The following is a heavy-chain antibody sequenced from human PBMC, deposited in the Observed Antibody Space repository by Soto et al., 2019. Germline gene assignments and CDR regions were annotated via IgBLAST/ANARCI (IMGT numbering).Heavy chain of an antibody. CDR3: ARDLRYSSSSRNYYYYGMDV. J-gene: IGHJ6*02. CDR2: INPSGGST. V-gene: IGHV1-46*01. D-gene: IGHD6-6*01. CDR1: GYTFTSYY. Sequence: VQLVQSGAEVKKPGASVKVSCKASGYTFTSYYMHWVRQAPGQGLEWMGIINPSGGSTSYAQKFQGRVTMTRDTSTSTVYMELSSLRSEDTAVYYCARDLRYSSSSRNYYYYGMDVWGQGTTVTVSS.